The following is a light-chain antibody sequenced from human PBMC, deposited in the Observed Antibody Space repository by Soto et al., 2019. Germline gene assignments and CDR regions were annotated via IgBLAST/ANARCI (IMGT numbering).Light chain of an antibody. Sequence: EKVMTQSPATLSVSPGERATLSCRASQRVKSRFAWYQQKPGQAPRLLIYDAFTRATGIPARFSGSASGTAFTLTISNLQSEDFAVYYCQKYDEWPLILGGGTTVQIK. CDR2: DAF. V-gene: IGKV3-15*01. CDR3: QKYDEWPLI. CDR1: QRVKSR. J-gene: IGKJ4*01.